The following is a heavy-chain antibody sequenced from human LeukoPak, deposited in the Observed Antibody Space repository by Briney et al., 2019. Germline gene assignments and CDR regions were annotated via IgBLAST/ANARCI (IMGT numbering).Heavy chain of an antibody. CDR3: AKSYDNGWYVCDY. CDR2: ISYDGSIK. CDR1: GFTFSNFA. J-gene: IGHJ4*02. V-gene: IGHV3-30*09. Sequence: PGGSLRLSCAASGFTFSNFAMNWVRQAPGKGLEWVAFISYDGSIKSYADSVKGRFAVYRDNSKNTFYLQMNSLRPEDTAFYYCAKSYDNGWYVCDYWGQGTLVTVSS. D-gene: IGHD6-19*01.